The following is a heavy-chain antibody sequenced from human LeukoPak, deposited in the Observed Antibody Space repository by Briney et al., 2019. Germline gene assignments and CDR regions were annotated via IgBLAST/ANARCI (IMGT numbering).Heavy chain of an antibody. J-gene: IGHJ3*02. CDR1: GGSFSGYY. CDR2: INHSGST. CDR3: ARDRYYDFWSGNDAFDI. V-gene: IGHV4-34*01. Sequence: SETLSLTCAVYGGSFSGYYWSWIRQPPGKGLEWIGEINHSGSTNYNPSLKSRVTISVDTSKNQFSLKLSSVTAADTAVYYCARDRYYDFWSGNDAFDIWGQGTMVTVSS. D-gene: IGHD3-3*01.